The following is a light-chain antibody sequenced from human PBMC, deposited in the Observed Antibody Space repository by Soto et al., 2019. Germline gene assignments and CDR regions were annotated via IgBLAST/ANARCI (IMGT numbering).Light chain of an antibody. J-gene: IGKJ1*01. Sequence: DSQMTQSPSSLSASVGDRVTITCRASQGINNYLAWYQQKPGKVPKLLIYATSTLQSGVPSRFSGSGSQTDFPLALSSLQPEDVAIYYCQKYDSAPWTFGQGTKVEIK. CDR1: QGINNY. CDR3: QKYDSAPWT. CDR2: ATS. V-gene: IGKV1-27*01.